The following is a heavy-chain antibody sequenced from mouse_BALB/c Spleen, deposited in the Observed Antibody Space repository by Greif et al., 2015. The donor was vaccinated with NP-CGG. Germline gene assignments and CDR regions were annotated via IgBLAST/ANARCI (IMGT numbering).Heavy chain of an antibody. CDR1: GFNIKDTY. CDR3: ASYYRYDDEARDY. D-gene: IGHD2-14*01. Sequence: EVQLQQSGAGLVKPGASVKLSCTASGFNIKDTYMHWVKQRPEQGLEWIGRIDPANGNTKYDPKFQGKATITADTSSNTAYLQLSSLTSEDTAVYYCASYYRYDDEARDYWGQGTSVTVSS. V-gene: IGHV14-3*02. CDR2: IDPANGNT. J-gene: IGHJ4*01.